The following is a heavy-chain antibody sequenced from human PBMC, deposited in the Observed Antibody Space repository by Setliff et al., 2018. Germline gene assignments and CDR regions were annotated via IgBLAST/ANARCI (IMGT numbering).Heavy chain of an antibody. Sequence: ASVKVSCKASGGSFDSDVITWVRQAPGQGLEWMGWINNYNTNTNYAQKLQGRVTMTTDTSTSTAYMELRSLRSDDTAMYFCALSSLSLCSGGNCPNAFDVWGQGTMVTVSS. CDR2: INNYNTNT. J-gene: IGHJ3*01. V-gene: IGHV1-18*01. CDR1: GGSFDSDV. CDR3: ALSSLSLCSGGNCPNAFDV. D-gene: IGHD2-15*01.